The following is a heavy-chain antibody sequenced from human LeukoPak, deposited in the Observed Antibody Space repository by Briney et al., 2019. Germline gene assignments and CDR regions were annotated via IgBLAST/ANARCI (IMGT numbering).Heavy chain of an antibody. J-gene: IGHJ4*02. D-gene: IGHD6-13*01. CDR1: GGTFSSYA. CDR2: IIPILGIA. CDR3: ASEPVFIAAAGGYY. Sequence: VASVKVSCKASGGTFSSYAISWVRQAPGQGLEWMGRIIPILGIANYAQKFQGRVTITADKSTSTAYMELSSLRSEDTAVYYCASEPVFIAAAGGYYWGQGTLVTVSS. V-gene: IGHV1-69*04.